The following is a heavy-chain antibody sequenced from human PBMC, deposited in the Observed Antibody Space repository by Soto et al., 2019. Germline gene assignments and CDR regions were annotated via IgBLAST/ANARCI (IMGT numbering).Heavy chain of an antibody. CDR2: IIPNSGNT. CDR1: GGTFSSYA. CDR3: ARGMTRRITMVRGVQRRYYYYMDV. J-gene: IGHJ6*03. D-gene: IGHD3-10*01. Sequence: ASVKVSCKASGGTFSSYAISWVRQAPGQGLEWMGGIIPNSGNTGYAQKFQGRVTMTRNTSISTAYMELSSLRSEDTAVYYCARGMTRRITMVRGVQRRYYYYMDVWGKGTTVTVSS. V-gene: IGHV1-8*02.